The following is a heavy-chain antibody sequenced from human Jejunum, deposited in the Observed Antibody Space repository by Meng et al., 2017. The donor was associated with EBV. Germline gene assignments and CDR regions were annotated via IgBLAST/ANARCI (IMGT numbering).Heavy chain of an antibody. D-gene: IGHD6-19*01. CDR3: ATDSVKHNSGSFLIGK. CDR2: VDPEDGQT. Sequence: EVQLLQSGADVTKPGATVKISCQVSGYTFTDYYIHWVHQAPGKGLEWMGLVDPEDGQTAYTEKFQGRLTITANTSTDTVYMELNSLRSEDTAVYYCATDSVKHNSGSFLIGKWGQGTLVTVSS. V-gene: IGHV1-69-2*01. CDR1: GYTFTDYY. J-gene: IGHJ4*01.